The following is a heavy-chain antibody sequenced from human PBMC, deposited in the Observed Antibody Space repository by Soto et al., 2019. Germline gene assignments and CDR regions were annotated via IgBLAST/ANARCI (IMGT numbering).Heavy chain of an antibody. D-gene: IGHD1-26*01. Sequence: QLQLQESGSGLVKPSQTLSLTCAVSGGSISSGGYSWIWIRQPPGKGLEWIGYIYHSGSTYYSPSLKGGVTRSVDRSKNQFSLKLRPVAAADAAVYYCASRPGGSGFDTWGQGTLVTVSS. J-gene: IGHJ5*02. CDR2: IYHSGST. CDR1: GGSISSGGYS. CDR3: ASRPGGSGFDT. V-gene: IGHV4-30-2*01.